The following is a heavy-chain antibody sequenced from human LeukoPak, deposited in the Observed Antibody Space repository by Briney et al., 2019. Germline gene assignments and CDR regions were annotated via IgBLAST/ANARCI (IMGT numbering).Heavy chain of an antibody. CDR3: AKGIATRPLKNPFDY. CDR2: IGGSGGTT. D-gene: IGHD6-6*01. V-gene: IGHV3-23*01. J-gene: IGHJ4*02. CDR1: GFTFSSYA. Sequence: QTGGSLRLSCAASGFTFSSYAMSWVRQAPGKGLEWVSGIGGSGGTTYYADSVKGRFTISRDNSKNTLYLQMNSLRAEDTAVYYCAKGIATRPLKNPFDYWGQGTLVTVSS.